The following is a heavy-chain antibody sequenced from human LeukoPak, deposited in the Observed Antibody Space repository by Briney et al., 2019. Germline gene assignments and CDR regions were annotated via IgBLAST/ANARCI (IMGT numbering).Heavy chain of an antibody. Sequence: GGSLRLSCAASGFTFSSYAMHWVRQAPGKGLEWVAVISYDGSNKYYADSVKGRFTISRDNSKNTLYLQMNSLRAEDTAVYYCARSAYLYDSTGYYSLDYWGQGTLVTVSS. V-gene: IGHV3-30-3*01. D-gene: IGHD3-22*01. J-gene: IGHJ4*02. CDR1: GFTFSSYA. CDR2: ISYDGSNK. CDR3: ARSAYLYDSTGYYSLDY.